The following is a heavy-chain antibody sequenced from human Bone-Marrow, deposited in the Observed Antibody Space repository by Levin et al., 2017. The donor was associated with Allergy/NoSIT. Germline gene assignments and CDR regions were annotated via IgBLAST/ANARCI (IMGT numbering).Heavy chain of an antibody. Sequence: ASVKVSCKASGGTFSSYAISWVRQAPGQGLEWMGGIIPIFGTANYAQKFQGRVTITADKSTSTAYMELSSLRSEDTAVYYCACAKVVPAAHGIYYYYYYYMDVWGKGTTVTVSS. V-gene: IGHV1-69*06. CDR2: IIPIFGTA. CDR3: ACAKVVPAAHGIYYYYYYYMDV. D-gene: IGHD2-2*01. J-gene: IGHJ6*03. CDR1: GGTFSSYA.